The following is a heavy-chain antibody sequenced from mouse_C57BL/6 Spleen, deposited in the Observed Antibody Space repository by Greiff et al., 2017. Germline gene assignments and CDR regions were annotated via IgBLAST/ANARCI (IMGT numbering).Heavy chain of an antibody. D-gene: IGHD2-3*01. J-gene: IGHJ4*01. CDR3: TRAGDGSLYYYAMDY. CDR2: ISSGGDYI. CDR1: GFTFSSYA. Sequence: DVQLVESGEGLVKPGGSLKLSCAASGFTFSSYAMSWVRQTPEKRLEWVAYISSGGDYIYYADTVKGRFTISRDNARNTLYLQMSSLKSEGTAMYYCTRAGDGSLYYYAMDYWGQGTSVTVSS. V-gene: IGHV5-9-1*02.